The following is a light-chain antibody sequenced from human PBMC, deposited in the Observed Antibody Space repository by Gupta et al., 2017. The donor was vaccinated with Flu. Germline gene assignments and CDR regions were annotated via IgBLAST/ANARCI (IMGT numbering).Light chain of an antibody. CDR3: TSDGISSTL. Sequence: QSITISCSGSSSDFGDYKSVSWYQKHPGKATRLILFKGSDRPAGVSNRFSGSKSDNEASLTISGLQADDEAADYCTSDGISSTLFGTGTRVTV. CDR1: SSDFGDYKS. V-gene: IGLV2-14*03. CDR2: KGS. J-gene: IGLJ1*01.